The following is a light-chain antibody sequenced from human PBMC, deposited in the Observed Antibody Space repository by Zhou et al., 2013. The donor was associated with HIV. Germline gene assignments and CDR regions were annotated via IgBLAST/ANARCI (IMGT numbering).Light chain of an antibody. V-gene: IGKV3-15*01. CDR1: QSVDTY. CDR2: DAS. J-gene: IGKJ1*01. CDR3: QHFNNHLWT. Sequence: EVLMTQSPVTLSVSPGGRATLSCRASQSVDTYLAWYQQRPGQPPRLLIYDASTLESGVPSRFSGSESGTDFTLTIDSLQPEDFATYYCQHFNNHLWTFGPGTKVEIK.